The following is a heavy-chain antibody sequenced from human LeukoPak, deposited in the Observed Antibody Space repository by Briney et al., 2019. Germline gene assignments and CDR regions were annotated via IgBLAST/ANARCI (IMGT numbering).Heavy chain of an antibody. Sequence: SQTLSLTCAISGGSVSSNSVTWNWIRQSPSKGLEWLGRTYYRSTWYNDYAVSVRGRITVNPDTSKNQFSLHLNSVTPEDTAVYYCARRLTQYDCFDPWGQGNLSPSPQ. V-gene: IGHV6-1*01. CDR3: ARRLTQYDCFDP. CDR1: GGSVSSNSVT. J-gene: IGHJ5*02. D-gene: IGHD2-2*01. CDR2: TYYRSTWYN.